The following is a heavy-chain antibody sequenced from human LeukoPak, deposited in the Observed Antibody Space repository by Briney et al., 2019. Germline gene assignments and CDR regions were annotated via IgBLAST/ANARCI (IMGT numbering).Heavy chain of an antibody. D-gene: IGHD6-13*01. Sequence: PGGSLRLSCAASGFTFSGSAMHWVRQASGKGLEWVGRIRSKANSYATAYAASVKGRFTISRDDSKNTAYLQMNSLKTEDTAVYYCTRLRVSSSWTDYWGQGTLVTVSS. V-gene: IGHV3-73*01. CDR3: TRLRVSSSWTDY. J-gene: IGHJ4*02. CDR1: GFTFSGSA. CDR2: IRSKANSYAT.